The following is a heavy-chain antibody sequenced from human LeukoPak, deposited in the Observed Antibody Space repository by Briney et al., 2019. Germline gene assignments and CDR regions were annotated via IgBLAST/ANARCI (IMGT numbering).Heavy chain of an antibody. CDR1: GFTFSNYW. V-gene: IGHV3-74*01. D-gene: IGHD6-19*01. Sequence: GGSLRLSCAASGFTFSNYWMHWVRQAPGKGLVWVSRINSDGINTSYADSVKGRFTISRDNAKNSLYLQMNNLRAEDTAVYYCARDSDSSGWLDYYMDVWGKGTTVTVSS. CDR2: INSDGINT. CDR3: ARDSDSSGWLDYYMDV. J-gene: IGHJ6*03.